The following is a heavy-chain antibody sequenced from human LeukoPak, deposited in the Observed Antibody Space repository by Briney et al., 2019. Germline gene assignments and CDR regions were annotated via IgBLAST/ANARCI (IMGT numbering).Heavy chain of an antibody. CDR3: AKDPVDTVDYYFDY. V-gene: IGHV3-23*01. D-gene: IGHD5-18*01. J-gene: IGHJ4*02. CDR2: ISGSGGST. CDR1: GFTFSSYA. Sequence: GGSLRPSCAASGFTFSSYAMSWVRQAPGKGLEWVSAISGSGGSTYYADSVKGRFTISRDNSKNTLYLQMNSLRAEDTAVYYCAKDPVDTVDYYFDYWGQGTLVTVSP.